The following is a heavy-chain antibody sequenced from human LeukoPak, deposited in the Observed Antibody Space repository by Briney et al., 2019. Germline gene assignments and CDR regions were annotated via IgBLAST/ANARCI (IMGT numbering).Heavy chain of an antibody. J-gene: IGHJ5*02. D-gene: IGHD2-2*03. CDR1: GYTFTGYY. V-gene: IGHV1-2*02. CDR3: ARDLDISGHFSWFDP. CDR2: INPNSGGT. Sequence: ASVKVSCKASGYTFTGYYMHWVRQAPGQGLEWMGWINPNSGGTNYAQKFQGRVTMTRDTSISTAYMELNSLRAEDTAVYHCARDLDISGHFSWFDPWGQGTLVTVSS.